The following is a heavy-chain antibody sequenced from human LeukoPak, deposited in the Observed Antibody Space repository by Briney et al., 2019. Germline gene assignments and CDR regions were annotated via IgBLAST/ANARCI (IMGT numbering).Heavy chain of an antibody. Sequence: PGGSLRLSCAASGFTFKKYWMNWVRQVPGKGLECLANIKEDGSETYYVDSVKGRFTISRDNAKNSLYLQMNSLRAEDTAVYYCARDKLGWELLEGQDAFDIWGQGTMVTVSS. CDR3: ARDKLGWELLEGQDAFDI. D-gene: IGHD1-26*01. CDR2: IKEDGSET. CDR1: GFTFKKYW. J-gene: IGHJ3*02. V-gene: IGHV3-7*01.